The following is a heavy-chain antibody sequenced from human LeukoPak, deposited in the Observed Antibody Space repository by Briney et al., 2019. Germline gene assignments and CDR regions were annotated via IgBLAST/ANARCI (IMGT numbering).Heavy chain of an antibody. D-gene: IGHD5-12*01. CDR3: ARSIVATIGYFDY. Sequence: GGSLRLSCAASGFTFSSYAMHWVRQAPGKGLEWVAVISYDGSNKYYADSVKGRFTISRDNSKNTLYLQMNSLRAEDTAVYYCARSIVATIGYFDYWGQGTLVTVSS. V-gene: IGHV3-30*04. J-gene: IGHJ4*02. CDR2: ISYDGSNK. CDR1: GFTFSSYA.